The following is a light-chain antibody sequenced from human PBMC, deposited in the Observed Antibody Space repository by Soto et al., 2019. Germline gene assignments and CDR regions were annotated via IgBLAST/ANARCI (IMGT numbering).Light chain of an antibody. CDR1: QGISSY. V-gene: IGKV1-9*01. Sequence: IQLTQSPSSLSASVRDRVTITCRASQGISSYLAWYQQKQGKAPKILIYAASTLQGGVPSRFRGSGSGTDFTLTINRLQPEDLATYYCQQLNSYPITFGQGTRLEIK. CDR3: QQLNSYPIT. J-gene: IGKJ5*01. CDR2: AAS.